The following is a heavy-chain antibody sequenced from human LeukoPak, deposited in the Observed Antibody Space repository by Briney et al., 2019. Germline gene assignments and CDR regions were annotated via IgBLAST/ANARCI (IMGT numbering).Heavy chain of an antibody. V-gene: IGHV4-39*07. CDR1: GGSISSSGYY. D-gene: IGHD5-24*01. Sequence: PSETLSLTCTVSGGSISSSGYYWGWIRQPPGKGLEWIGNIYYSGFTYYNPSLKSRVTMSLDTSKNQFSLKLSSVTAADTAVYYCARGRPGRDGYFTGFDYWGQGTLVTVSS. CDR2: IYYSGFT. J-gene: IGHJ4*02. CDR3: ARGRPGRDGYFTGFDY.